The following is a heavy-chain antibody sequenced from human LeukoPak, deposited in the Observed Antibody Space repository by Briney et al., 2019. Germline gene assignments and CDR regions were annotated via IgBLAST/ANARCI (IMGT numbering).Heavy chain of an antibody. CDR3: AKDIYSSGYYSYYYYYYGMDV. J-gene: IGHJ6*02. CDR2: IPYDGSNK. V-gene: IGHV3-30*18. CDR1: GFTFSSYG. D-gene: IGHD3-22*01. Sequence: PGGSLRLSCAASGFTFSSYGMHWVRQAPGKGLEWVAVIPYDGSNKYYADSVKGRFTISRDNSKNTLYLQMNSLRAEDTAVYYCAKDIYSSGYYSYYYYYYGMDVWGQGTTVTVSS.